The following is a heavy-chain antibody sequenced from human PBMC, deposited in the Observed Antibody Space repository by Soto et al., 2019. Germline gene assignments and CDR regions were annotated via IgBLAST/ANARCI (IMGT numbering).Heavy chain of an antibody. CDR3: ARGGDYYGSGSYYYYYYMDV. D-gene: IGHD3-10*01. V-gene: IGHV3-53*01. J-gene: IGHJ6*03. CDR1: GFTVSSNY. Sequence: GGSLRLSCAASGFTVSSNYMSWVRQAPGKGREWVSVIYSGGSTYYADSVKGRVTISRDNSKNTLYLQMNSLRAEDTAVYYCARGGDYYGSGSYYYYYYMDVWGKGTTVTVSS. CDR2: IYSGGST.